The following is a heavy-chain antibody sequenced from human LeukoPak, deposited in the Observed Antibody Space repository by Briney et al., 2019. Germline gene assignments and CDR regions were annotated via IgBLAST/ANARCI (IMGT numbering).Heavy chain of an antibody. D-gene: IGHD3-10*01. J-gene: IGHJ6*03. CDR2: IIPIFGTA. CDR3: ARDFRDYYGSGNYYYMDV. V-gene: IGHV1-69*13. CDR1: GGTFSSYA. Sequence: SVKVSCKASGGTFSSYAISWVRQAPGQGLEWMGGIIPIFGTANYAQKFQGRVTITADESTSTAYMELSSLRSEDTAVYYCARDFRDYYGSGNYYYMDVWGKGTTVTISS.